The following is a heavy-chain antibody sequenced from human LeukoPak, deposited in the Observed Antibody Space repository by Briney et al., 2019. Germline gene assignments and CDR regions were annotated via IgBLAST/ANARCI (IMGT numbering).Heavy chain of an antibody. CDR3: ARAVFGVVPPRGWFDP. Sequence: SETLSLTCAVSGGSISSGGYSWSWIRQPLGKGLEWIGYIYHSGSTYYDPSLKSRVTISVDRSKNQFSLKLSSVTAADTAVYYCARAVFGVVPPRGWFDPWGQGTLVTVSS. D-gene: IGHD3-3*01. CDR2: IYHSGST. CDR1: GGSISSGGYS. V-gene: IGHV4-30-2*01. J-gene: IGHJ5*02.